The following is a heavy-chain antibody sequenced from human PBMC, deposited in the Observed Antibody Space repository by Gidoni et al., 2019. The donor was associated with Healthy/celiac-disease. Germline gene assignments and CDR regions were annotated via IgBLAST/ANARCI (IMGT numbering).Heavy chain of an antibody. Sequence: QVQLVQPGAEVKKPGASVKVSCKASGYTFTSHYMHWVRQAPGQGLEWMGIINPSGGSTSYAQKFQGRVTMTRDTSTSTVYMELSSLRSEDTAVYYCARGLGTMIVVLLHWFDPWGQGTLVTVSS. CDR2: INPSGGST. CDR3: ARGLGTMIVVLLHWFDP. CDR1: GYTFTSHY. V-gene: IGHV1-46*01. D-gene: IGHD3-22*01. J-gene: IGHJ5*02.